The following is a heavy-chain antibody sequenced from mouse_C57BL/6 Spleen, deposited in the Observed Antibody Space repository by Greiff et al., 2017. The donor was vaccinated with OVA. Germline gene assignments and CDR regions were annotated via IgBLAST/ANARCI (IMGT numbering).Heavy chain of an antibody. CDR3: ARINWDGEGY. CDR2: ISSGGSYT. Sequence: EVQRVESGGDLVKPGGSLKLSCAASGFTFSSYGMSWVRQTPDKRLEWVATISSGGSYTYYPDSVKGRFTISRDNAKNTLYLQMSSLKSEDTAMYYCARINWDGEGYWGQGTTLTVSS. CDR1: GFTFSSYG. D-gene: IGHD4-1*02. V-gene: IGHV5-6*01. J-gene: IGHJ2*01.